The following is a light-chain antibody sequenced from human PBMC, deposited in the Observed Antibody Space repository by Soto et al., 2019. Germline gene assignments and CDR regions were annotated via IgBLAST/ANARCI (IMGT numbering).Light chain of an antibody. V-gene: IGLV2-8*01. J-gene: IGLJ2*01. CDR1: SSDVGGYNY. Sequence: QSALTQPPSASGSPGQSVTISCTGTSSDVGGYNYVSWYQHHPGKAPKLMIYEVNKRPSGVSDRFSGSKSGNKASLTVSGLQAEDEVDYYCTSYTVSNGLGAFGRGTKLTVL. CDR2: EVN. CDR3: TSYTVSNGLGA.